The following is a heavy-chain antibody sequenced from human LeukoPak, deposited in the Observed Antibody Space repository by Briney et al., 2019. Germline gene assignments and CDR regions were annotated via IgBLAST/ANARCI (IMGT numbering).Heavy chain of an antibody. CDR2: ISSSSSYI. D-gene: IGHD6-19*01. CDR3: ARHRTAVAGRHYFDY. J-gene: IGHJ4*02. CDR1: GFTFSSYS. V-gene: IGHV3-21*04. Sequence: GGSLRLSCAASGFTFSSYSMNWVRQAPGKGLEWVSSISSSSSYIYYADSVKGRFTISRDNAKNSLYLQMNSLRAEDTAMYYCARHRTAVAGRHYFDYWGQGTLVTVSS.